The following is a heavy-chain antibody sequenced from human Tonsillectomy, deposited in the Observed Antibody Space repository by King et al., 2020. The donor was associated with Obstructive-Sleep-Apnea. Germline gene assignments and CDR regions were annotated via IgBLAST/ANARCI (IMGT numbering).Heavy chain of an antibody. Sequence: VQMVESGGGLVQPGGSLRLSCAASGFTLSSHAMSWVRQAPGEGLELGSDISGNGGNNYYADPLKGRFTISRDISKNKPYIQMNSLRAEDTAIYYCAKDRVRNRVLRFVNFDYWGLGTLVTVSS. D-gene: IGHD3-3*01. CDR2: ISGNGGNN. J-gene: IGHJ4*02. CDR3: AKDRVRNRVLRFVNFDY. CDR1: GFTLSSHA. V-gene: IGHV3-23*04.